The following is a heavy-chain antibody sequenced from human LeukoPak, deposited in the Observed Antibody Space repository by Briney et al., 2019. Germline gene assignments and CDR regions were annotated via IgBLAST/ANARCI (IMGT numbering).Heavy chain of an antibody. J-gene: IGHJ4*02. CDR3: GRGHWGLDY. CDR2: ISSSGSMI. Sequence: GGSLRLSCAASGFTFSDYYMSWIRQAPGKGLEWVSYISSSGSMISDADSVKGRFSTSGDNAKSSLYLQMNSLRAEDTAVYYCGRGHWGLDYWGQGALVTVSS. CDR1: GFTFSDYY. D-gene: IGHD7-27*01. V-gene: IGHV3-11*04.